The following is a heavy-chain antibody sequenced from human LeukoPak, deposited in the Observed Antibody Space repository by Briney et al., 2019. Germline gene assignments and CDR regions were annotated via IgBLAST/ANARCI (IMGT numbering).Heavy chain of an antibody. D-gene: IGHD3-10*01. J-gene: IGHJ4*02. Sequence: SETLSLTCTVSGGSISSGSYYWSWIRQPAGKGLEWIGRIYTSGSTNYNPSLKSRVTISVDTSKNQFSLKLSSVTATDTAVYYCARTLLGIDYGSGSYDFDYWGQGTLVTVSS. V-gene: IGHV4-61*02. CDR3: ARTLLGIDYGSGSYDFDY. CDR1: GGSISSGSYY. CDR2: IYTSGST.